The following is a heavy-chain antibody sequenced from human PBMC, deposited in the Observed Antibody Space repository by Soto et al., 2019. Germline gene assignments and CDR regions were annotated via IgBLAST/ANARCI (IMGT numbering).Heavy chain of an antibody. V-gene: IGHV1-18*01. CDR1: GYTFAKYG. D-gene: IGHD6-19*01. J-gene: IGHJ4*02. Sequence: QVRLVQSGAEVKKPGASVKVSCQSSGYTFAKYGITWVRQAPGQGLEWIGWISAYNGTTNYAQRLQGRVTLTTDTSTRTVHMELRRLTADDTGVYYCARALQWLARRYFDYWGQGTLVTVSS. CDR2: ISAYNGTT. CDR3: ARALQWLARRYFDY.